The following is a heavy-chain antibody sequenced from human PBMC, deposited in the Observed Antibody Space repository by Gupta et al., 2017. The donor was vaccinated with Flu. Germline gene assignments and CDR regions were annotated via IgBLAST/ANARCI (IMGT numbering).Heavy chain of an antibody. CDR1: GFTFLAFG. Sequence: EVQLLESGGDLAQPGGSLTLSCAASGFTFLAFGMRWVRQAPGKGLEWVSTISGSTTSYADSVKGRFTISRDTSRNTLFLKMNSLRAEDTAVYYCVKDAGYGEYAYWGQGTLLTVSS. V-gene: IGHV3-23*01. CDR3: VKDAGYGEYAY. D-gene: IGHD4-17*01. CDR2: ISGSTT. J-gene: IGHJ1*01.